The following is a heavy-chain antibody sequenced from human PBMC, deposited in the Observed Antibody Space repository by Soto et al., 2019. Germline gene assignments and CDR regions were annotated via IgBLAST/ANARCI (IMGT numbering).Heavy chain of an antibody. CDR2: ISYDGSNK. D-gene: IGHD3-3*01. CDR1: GFTFSSYG. V-gene: IGHV3-30*18. Sequence: GGSLRLSCAASGFTFSSYGMHWVRQAPGKGLEWVAVISYDGSNKYYADSVKGRFTISRDNSKNTLYLQMNSLRAEDTAVYYCANGDYDFWSGYYPFDYWGQGTLVTVSS. J-gene: IGHJ4*02. CDR3: ANGDYDFWSGYYPFDY.